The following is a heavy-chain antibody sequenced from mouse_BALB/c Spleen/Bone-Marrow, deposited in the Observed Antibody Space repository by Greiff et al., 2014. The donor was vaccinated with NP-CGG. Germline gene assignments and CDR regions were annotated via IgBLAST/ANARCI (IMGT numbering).Heavy chain of an antibody. J-gene: IGHJ4*01. V-gene: IGHV1-69*02. Sequence: QVQLQQSGAELVRPGASVKLSCKASGYTFTSYWINWVKQRPGQGLEWIGNIYSSDSYTNYNRKFKDKATLAVDKSSSTAYMQLSSPTSEDSAVYYCTRRGTGNAMDYWGQGTSVTVSS. CDR1: GYTFTSYW. D-gene: IGHD3-3*01. CDR2: IYSSDSYT. CDR3: TRRGTGNAMDY.